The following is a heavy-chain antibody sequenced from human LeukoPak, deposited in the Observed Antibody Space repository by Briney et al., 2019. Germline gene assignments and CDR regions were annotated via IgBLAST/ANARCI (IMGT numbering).Heavy chain of an antibody. D-gene: IGHD3-22*01. J-gene: IGHJ3*02. CDR2: ISAYNGNT. V-gene: IGHV1-18*01. Sequence: GASVKVSCKASGYTFTSYGINWVRQAPGQGLEWMGWISAYNGNTNYAQKLQGRVTMTTDTSTSTAYMELRSLRSDDTAVYYCARGHPSYYYHSSEAFDIWGQGTMVTVSS. CDR1: GYTFTSYG. CDR3: ARGHPSYYYHSSEAFDI.